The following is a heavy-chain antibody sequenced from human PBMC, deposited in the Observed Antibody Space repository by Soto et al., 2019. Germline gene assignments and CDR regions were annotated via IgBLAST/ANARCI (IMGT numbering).Heavy chain of an antibody. CDR1: GGSISSGGYS. CDR3: ARDHLEGNWFDP. CDR2: IYHSGST. Sequence: QLQLQESGSGLVRPSQTLSLTCAVSGGSISSGGYSWNWIRQPPGKGLEWNGYIYHSGSTLYNPSLKSRVTISVDKSKNQVSLKLTSVTAADTAVYYCARDHLEGNWFDPWGQGTLVTVSS. J-gene: IGHJ5*02. V-gene: IGHV4-30-2*01.